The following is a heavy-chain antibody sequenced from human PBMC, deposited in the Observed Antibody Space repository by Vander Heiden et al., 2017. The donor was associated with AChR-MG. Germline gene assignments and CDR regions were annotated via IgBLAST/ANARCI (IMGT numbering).Heavy chain of an antibody. J-gene: IGHJ3*02. D-gene: IGHD6-13*01. CDR3: TREGIAAAGTVDAFDI. CDR1: GFTFGDSA. V-gene: IGHV3-49*04. CDR2: IRSKAYGGTT. Sequence: EVQMVESGGGLVQPGRSLSVSCSASGFTFGDSAMGWVRQAQGKGLEWVGFIRSKAYGGTTEYAASVKGRFTISRDDSKSIAYLQMNSLKTEDTAVYYCTREGIAAAGTVDAFDIWGQGTMVTVSS.